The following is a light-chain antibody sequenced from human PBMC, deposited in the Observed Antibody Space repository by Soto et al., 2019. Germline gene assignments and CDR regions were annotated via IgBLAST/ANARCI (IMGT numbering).Light chain of an antibody. CDR2: DAS. CDR3: QQHNNGLT. V-gene: IGKV3-11*01. CDR1: QSVDSY. Sequence: EIVLTQSPATLSLSPGERATLSCRASQSVDSYLAWYQQKPGQAPRLLIFDASNRATGIPARFSGSGSGTDFTLTIRSLGPEDFAVYYCQQHNNGLTFGGGSKV. J-gene: IGKJ4*01.